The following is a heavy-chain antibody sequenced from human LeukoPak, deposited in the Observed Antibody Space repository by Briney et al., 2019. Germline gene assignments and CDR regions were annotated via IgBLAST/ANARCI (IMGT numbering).Heavy chain of an antibody. J-gene: IGHJ4*02. D-gene: IGHD6-13*01. CDR3: ATALRIAPSCFDY. CDR1: GYTFTSYA. CDR2: INAGNGNT. V-gene: IGHV1-3*01. Sequence: ASVKVSCKASGYTFTSYAMHWVRQAPGQRLEWMGWINAGNGNTKYSQKFQGRVTITRDTSASTAYMELSSLRSEDTAVYYCATALRIAPSCFDYWGQGTLVTVSS.